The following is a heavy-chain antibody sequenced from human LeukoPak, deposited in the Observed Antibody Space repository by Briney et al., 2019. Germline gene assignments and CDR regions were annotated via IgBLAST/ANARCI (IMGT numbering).Heavy chain of an antibody. CDR3: ARGVLGFGESFDY. J-gene: IGHJ4*02. CDR1: GGSFSGYY. Sequence: KPSETLSLTCAVYGGSFSGYYWSWIRQPPGKGLEWIGEINHSGSTNYNPSLKSRVTISVDTSKNQFSLKLSSVTAADTAVYYCARGVLGFGESFDYWGQGTLVTVSS. D-gene: IGHD3-10*01. CDR2: INHSGST. V-gene: IGHV4-34*01.